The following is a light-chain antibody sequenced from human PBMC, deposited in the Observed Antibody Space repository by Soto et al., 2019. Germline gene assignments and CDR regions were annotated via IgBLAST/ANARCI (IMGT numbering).Light chain of an antibody. J-gene: IGKJ5*01. V-gene: IGKV3D-20*02. CDR3: QQRSNWPIT. CDR1: QSVSSSY. CDR2: SAS. Sequence: IVLTQSPGTLSLSPWERATLSCMASQSVSSSYLAWYQQKPGQAPRLLIYSASSRATGIPDRFSGSGSGTDFTLTISSLEPEDFAVYYCQQRSNWPITFGQGTRLEIK.